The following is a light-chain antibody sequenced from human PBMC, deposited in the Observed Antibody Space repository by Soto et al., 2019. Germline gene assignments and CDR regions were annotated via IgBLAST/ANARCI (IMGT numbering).Light chain of an antibody. CDR1: QFINGY. Sequence: DIQLTQSPSSLSASLGDRVTISCRASQFINGYLNWYQQKPGKAPRLLIYTASNLQSGVPSRFSGTRSGTDFTLIISDLQAEDFATYYCQQTYSPLRTFGQGTRVEIK. V-gene: IGKV1-39*01. CDR3: QQTYSPLRT. J-gene: IGKJ1*01. CDR2: TAS.